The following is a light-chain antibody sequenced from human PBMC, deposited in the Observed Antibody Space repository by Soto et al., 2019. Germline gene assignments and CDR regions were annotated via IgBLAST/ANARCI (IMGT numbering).Light chain of an antibody. CDR3: QSYDSGLSAVL. CDR1: RSNIGAGYD. V-gene: IGLV1-40*01. J-gene: IGLJ2*01. CDR2: GNT. Sequence: QLVLTQPPSVSGAPGQRGTISCTGRRSNIGAGYDVHWYQQLPETAPKLLIYGNTNRPSGVPDRFSGSKSGTSASLAITGLQAEDEADYYCQSYDSGLSAVLFGGGTKLTVL.